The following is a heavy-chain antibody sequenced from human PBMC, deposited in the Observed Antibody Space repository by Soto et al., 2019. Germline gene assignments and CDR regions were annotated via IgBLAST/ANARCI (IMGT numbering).Heavy chain of an antibody. D-gene: IGHD1-1*01. CDR3: ARDQSDWNPQPPGY. CDR2: IIPIFGTA. J-gene: IGHJ4*02. CDR1: GGTFSSYA. V-gene: IGHV1-69*13. Sequence: SVKVSCKASGGTFSSYAISWVRQAPGQGLEWMGGIIPIFGTANYAQKFQGRVTITADESTSTAYMELNSLRAEDTAVYYCARDQSDWNPQPPGYWGQGTLVTVSS.